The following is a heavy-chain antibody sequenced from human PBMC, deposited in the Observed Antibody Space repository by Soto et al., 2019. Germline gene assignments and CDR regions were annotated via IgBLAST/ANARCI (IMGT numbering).Heavy chain of an antibody. J-gene: IGHJ4*02. V-gene: IGHV1-18*01. D-gene: IGHD3-10*01. CDR1: GYAFSFG. CDR2: ISASDGST. CDR3: ATYYFGSGSYYRFDN. Sequence: VQSGGEVKKPGASVRVSCKASGYAFSFGFSWVRQAPGQGLEWMGWISASDGSTNSAQKFRGRISLTTDTSTNTAYLDLLSLTSDDTAVYFCATYYFGSGSYYRFDNWCQGTLVTVSS.